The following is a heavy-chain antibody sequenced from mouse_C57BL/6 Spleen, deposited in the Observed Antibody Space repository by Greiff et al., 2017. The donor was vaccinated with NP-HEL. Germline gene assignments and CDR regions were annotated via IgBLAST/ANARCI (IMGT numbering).Heavy chain of an antibody. Sequence: QVQLQQPGAELVRPGSSVKLSCKASGYTFTSYWMHWVKQRPIQGLEWIGNIDPSDSETHFNQKFKDKATLTVDKSSSTAYMQLSSLTSEDSAVYYCATFYYAMDYWGQGTSVTVSS. CDR2: IDPSDSET. J-gene: IGHJ4*01. CDR3: ATFYYAMDY. V-gene: IGHV1-52*01. CDR1: GYTFTSYW.